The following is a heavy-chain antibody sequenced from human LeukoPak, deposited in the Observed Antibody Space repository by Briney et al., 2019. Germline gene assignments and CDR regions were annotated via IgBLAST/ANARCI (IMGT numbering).Heavy chain of an antibody. CDR3: ARVVVRGVILDY. J-gene: IGHJ4*02. V-gene: IGHV3-7*01. CDR2: IKQDGSEK. Sequence: QPGGSLRLSCAASGLTFSSYWMSWVRQAPGKGLEWVANIKQDGSEKYYVDSVKGRFTISRDNAKNSLYLQMNSLRAEDTAVYYCARVVVRGVILDYWGQGTLVTVSS. CDR1: GLTFSSYW. D-gene: IGHD3-10*01.